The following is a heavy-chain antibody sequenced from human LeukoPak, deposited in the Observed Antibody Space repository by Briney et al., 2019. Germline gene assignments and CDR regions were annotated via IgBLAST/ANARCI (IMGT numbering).Heavy chain of an antibody. CDR3: ARDGPYSTSSTHPP. V-gene: IGHV3-7*03. CDR2: IKQDGSEK. CDR1: GFTFSSYW. J-gene: IGHJ5*02. D-gene: IGHD6-6*01. Sequence: GSLRLSCAASGFTFSSYWMNWARQAPGKGLEWVANIKQDGSEKYYVGSVKGRFTISRDNAKNSLYLQMDSLRAEDTAVYYCARDGPYSTSSTHPPWGQGTLVTVSS.